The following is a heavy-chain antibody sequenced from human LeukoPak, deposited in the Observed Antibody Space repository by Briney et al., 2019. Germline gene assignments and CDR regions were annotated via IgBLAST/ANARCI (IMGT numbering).Heavy chain of an antibody. CDR3: ARDLGPYYFDY. Sequence: GGSLRLSCAASGFTFSSYWMSWARQAPGKGLEWVANIKQDGSEKYYVDSVKGRFTISRENAKNSLYLQMNSLRAEDTAVYYCARDLGPYYFDYWGQGTLVTVSS. CDR2: IKQDGSEK. CDR1: GFTFSSYW. V-gene: IGHV3-7*01. D-gene: IGHD3-10*01. J-gene: IGHJ4*02.